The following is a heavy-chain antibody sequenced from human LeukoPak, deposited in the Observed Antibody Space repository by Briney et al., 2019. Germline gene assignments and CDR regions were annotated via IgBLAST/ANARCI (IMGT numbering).Heavy chain of an antibody. CDR1: GFTFSSYS. D-gene: IGHD3-3*01. CDR2: INSDGSST. V-gene: IGHV3-74*01. CDR3: ASPDFWSGYYTG. Sequence: AGGSLRLSCAASGFTFSSYSMNWVRQAPGKGLVWVSRINSDGSSTSYADSVKGRFTISRDNAKNTLYLQMNSLRAEDTAVYYCASPDFWSGYYTGWGQGTLVTVSS. J-gene: IGHJ4*02.